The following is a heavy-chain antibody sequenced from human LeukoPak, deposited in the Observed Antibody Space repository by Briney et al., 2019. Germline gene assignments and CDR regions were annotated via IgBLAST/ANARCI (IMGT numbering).Heavy chain of an antibody. CDR3: ARSYYDFWSGYSSSWFDP. CDR1: GGSISSSSYY. V-gene: IGHV4-39*01. D-gene: IGHD3-3*01. J-gene: IGHJ5*02. CDR2: IYYSGST. Sequence: SETLSLTCTVSGGSISSSSYYWGWIRQPPGKGLEWIGSIYYSGSTYYNPYRKSRVTISVDPPKNQYSLKLSSVTAADTAVYYCARSYYDFWSGYSSSWFDPWGQGTLVTVSS.